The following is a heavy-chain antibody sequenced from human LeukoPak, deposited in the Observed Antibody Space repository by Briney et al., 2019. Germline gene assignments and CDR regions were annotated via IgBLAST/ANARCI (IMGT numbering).Heavy chain of an antibody. CDR1: GGSISSSSFY. V-gene: IGHV4-39*01. CDR2: IYYSGST. Sequence: SETLSLTCTVSGGSISSSSFYWGWIRQPPGKGLEWIGSIYYSGSTYYNLSLKSRVTISVDTSKNQFSLKLSSMTAADTAVYYCARHGYYYYYMDVWGKGTTVTVSS. J-gene: IGHJ6*03. CDR3: ARHGYYYYYMDV.